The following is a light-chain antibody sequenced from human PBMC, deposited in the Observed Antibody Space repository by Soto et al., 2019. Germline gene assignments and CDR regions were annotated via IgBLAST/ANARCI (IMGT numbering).Light chain of an antibody. CDR1: QSVSNN. V-gene: IGKV3-15*01. CDR3: QQYNNWPPLS. J-gene: IGKJ4*01. Sequence: EIVMTQSPVTLSVSPGERATLSCRASQSVSNNLAWYQQKPGQAPRLLIFGASSRATGIPARFSGSGSGTEFTLIITSLQSEDFAVYYCQQYNNWPPLSFGGGTKVEIK. CDR2: GAS.